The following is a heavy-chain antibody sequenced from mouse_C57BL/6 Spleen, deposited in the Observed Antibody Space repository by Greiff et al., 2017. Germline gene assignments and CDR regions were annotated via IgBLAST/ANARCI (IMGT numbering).Heavy chain of an antibody. V-gene: IGHV1-15*01. CDR1: GYTFTDYE. Sequence: VHLVESGAELVRPGASVTLSCKASGYTFTDYEMHWVKQTPVHGLEWIGAIDPETGGTAYNQKFKGKAILTADKSSSTAYMELRSLTSEDSAVYYCTRPGGSSYWGQGTTRTVSS. CDR3: TRPGGSSY. CDR2: IDPETGGT. D-gene: IGHD1-1*01. J-gene: IGHJ2*01.